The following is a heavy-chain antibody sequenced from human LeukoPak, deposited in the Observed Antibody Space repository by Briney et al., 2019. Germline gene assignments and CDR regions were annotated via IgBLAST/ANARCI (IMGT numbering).Heavy chain of an antibody. CDR1: GFTFSSYP. D-gene: IGHD6-13*01. CDR2: ISGTGSGI. CDR3: AKVVEAAGIGY. Sequence: GGSLSLSCAASGFTFSSYPMPGVRQAPGKGLEWVASISGTGSGIYYADSVKGRFTISRDNSKNTLYLQMNSLRAEDTAVYYCAKVVEAAGIGYWGQGTLVTVSS. V-gene: IGHV3-23*01. J-gene: IGHJ4*02.